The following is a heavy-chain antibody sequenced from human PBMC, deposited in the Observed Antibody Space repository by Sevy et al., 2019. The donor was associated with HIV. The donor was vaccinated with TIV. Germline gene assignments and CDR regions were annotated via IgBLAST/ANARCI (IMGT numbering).Heavy chain of an antibody. CDR3: ANSWGRYDGSSWIYYYYDMDV. Sequence: GGSLRLSCAASGFIFSNYGMHWVRQAPGKGLEWVAVISSDGSDRDYADSVKGRFTISRDNSKDTLDLPMNSLRADDTAVYYCANSWGRYDGSSWIYYYYDMDVWGQGTKVTVSS. V-gene: IGHV3-30*18. CDR1: GFIFSNYG. J-gene: IGHJ6*02. D-gene: IGHD6-13*01. CDR2: ISSDGSDR.